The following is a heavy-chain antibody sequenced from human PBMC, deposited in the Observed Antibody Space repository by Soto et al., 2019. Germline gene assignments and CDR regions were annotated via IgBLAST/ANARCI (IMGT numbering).Heavy chain of an antibody. V-gene: IGHV1-8*01. J-gene: IGHJ3*02. CDR1: GYTFTSYD. Sequence: ASVKVSCKASGYTFTSYDINWVRQATGQGLEWMGWMNPNSGNTGYAQKFQGRVTMTRNTSISTDYMELSSLRSEDTAVYHCARGRDNWNSDAFDIWGQGPMATASS. CDR2: MNPNSGNT. D-gene: IGHD1-7*01. CDR3: ARGRDNWNSDAFDI.